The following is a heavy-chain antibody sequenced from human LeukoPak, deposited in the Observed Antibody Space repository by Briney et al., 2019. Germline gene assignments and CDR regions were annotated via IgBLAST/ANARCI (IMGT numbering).Heavy chain of an antibody. D-gene: IGHD3-10*01. CDR2: INAGNGNT. CDR1: GNTFTSYA. Sequence: GASVKVSCKASGNTFTSYATHWVRQAPGQRPEWMGWINAGNGNTKYSQKFQGRVTITRDTSASTAYMELSSLRSEDTAVYYCAREMDTMVRGVITYYYYGMDVWGQGTTVTVSS. J-gene: IGHJ6*02. V-gene: IGHV1-3*01. CDR3: AREMDTMVRGVITYYYYGMDV.